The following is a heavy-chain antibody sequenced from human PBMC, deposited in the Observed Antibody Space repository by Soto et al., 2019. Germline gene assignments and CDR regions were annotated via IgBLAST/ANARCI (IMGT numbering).Heavy chain of an antibody. CDR1: GGTFSSYA. D-gene: IGHD3-10*01. CDR2: IIPIFGTA. CDR3: AALWVGESPACMDV. Sequence: QVQLVQSGAEVKKPGSSVKVSCKASGGTFSSYAISWVRQAPGQGLEWRGGIIPIFGTAKYAQKFQGRVTITADKSTSTAYMERSSLRSEDTAVYYCAALWVGESPACMDVWGQGTMVTVSS. J-gene: IGHJ6*02. V-gene: IGHV1-69*06.